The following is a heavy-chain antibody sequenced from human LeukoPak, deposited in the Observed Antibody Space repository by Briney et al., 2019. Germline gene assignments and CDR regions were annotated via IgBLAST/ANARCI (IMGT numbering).Heavy chain of an antibody. CDR1: GGSFSGDY. CDR3: VRERIEGATVL. CDR2: INHSGST. V-gene: IGHV4-34*01. J-gene: IGHJ3*01. Sequence: SETLSLTCAVYGGSFSGDYWNWIRQPPGKGLELIGEINHSGSTNYNPSLKARVTISLDTSKNLFSLKLTSVAVEDRAVYYCVRERIEGATVLWGQGTMVTVSS. D-gene: IGHD1-26*01.